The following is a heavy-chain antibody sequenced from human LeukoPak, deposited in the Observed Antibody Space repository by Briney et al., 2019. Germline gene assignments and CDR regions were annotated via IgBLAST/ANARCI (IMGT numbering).Heavy chain of an antibody. CDR1: GFTFSSYA. CDR2: ISGSGGST. Sequence: GGSLRLSCAASGFTFSSYAMSWVRQAPGKGLEWVSAISGSGGSTYYADSVKGRFTISRDNSKNTLYLQMNSLRAEDTAVYYCAREFYDYVWGSYRPYYYYYGMDVWGQGTTVTVSS. CDR3: AREFYDYVWGSYRPYYYYYGMDV. J-gene: IGHJ6*02. V-gene: IGHV3-23*01. D-gene: IGHD3-16*02.